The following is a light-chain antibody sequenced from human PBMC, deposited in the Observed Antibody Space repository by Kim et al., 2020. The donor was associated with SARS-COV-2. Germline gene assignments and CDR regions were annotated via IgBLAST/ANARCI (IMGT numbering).Light chain of an antibody. CDR1: QSIESW. CDR2: KAS. V-gene: IGKV1-5*03. CDR3: QQYKSYPYT. J-gene: IGKJ2*01. Sequence: PSVGDRFTIACRASQSIESWLAWYQQKPGKAPNLLIYKASTLESGVPSRFSGSGSGTEFTLTISSLQPDDFATYYCQQYKSYPYTFGQGTKLEI.